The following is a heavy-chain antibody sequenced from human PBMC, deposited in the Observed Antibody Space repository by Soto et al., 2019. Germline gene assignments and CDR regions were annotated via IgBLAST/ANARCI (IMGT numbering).Heavy chain of an antibody. CDR2: IYSGGST. CDR1: GFTVSSNY. Sequence: VQLVESGGGLVQPGGSLRLSCAASGFTVSSNYMSWVRQAPGKGLEWVSVIYSGGSTYYADSVKGRFTISRDNSKNTLYLQMNSLRAEDTAVYYCARVSYYDFWSGYSVPGYFDYWGQGTLVTVSS. J-gene: IGHJ4*02. D-gene: IGHD3-3*01. V-gene: IGHV3-66*01. CDR3: ARVSYYDFWSGYSVPGYFDY.